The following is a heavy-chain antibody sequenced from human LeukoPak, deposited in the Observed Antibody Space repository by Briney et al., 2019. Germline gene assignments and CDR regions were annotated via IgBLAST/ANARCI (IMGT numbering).Heavy chain of an antibody. J-gene: IGHJ5*02. V-gene: IGHV3-30-3*01. CDR1: GFIFSNYA. Sequence: GGSLRLSCGASGFIFSNYAVHWVRQAPGKGLEWVAVISYDGSNKFYADFVKGRFTVSRDNSRNTVYLQMNSLRVEDTAVYYCATDDASGSLGYHWGQGTLVTVSS. CDR2: ISYDGSNK. D-gene: IGHD3-22*01. CDR3: ATDDASGSLGYH.